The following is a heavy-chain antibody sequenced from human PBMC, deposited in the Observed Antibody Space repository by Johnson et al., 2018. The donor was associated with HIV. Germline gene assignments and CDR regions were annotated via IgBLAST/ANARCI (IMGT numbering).Heavy chain of an antibody. Sequence: VQLVESGGGVVQPGRSLRLSCAASGFTVSSNYMSWVRQAPGKGLEWVSVIYSGGSTYYADSGEGRFTISRDNSKNTLFLLMNSLRAGDTAVYYCAKASDAFDIWGQGTMVTVSS. CDR2: IYSGGST. V-gene: IGHV3-66*01. CDR3: AKASDAFDI. CDR1: GFTVSSNY. J-gene: IGHJ3*02.